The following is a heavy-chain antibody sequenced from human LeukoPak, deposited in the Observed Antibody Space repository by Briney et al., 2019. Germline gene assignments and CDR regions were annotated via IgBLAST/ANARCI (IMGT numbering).Heavy chain of an antibody. D-gene: IGHD2-15*01. CDR1: GGTFSSYA. V-gene: IGHV1-69*13. J-gene: IGHJ4*02. Sequence: SVKVSCKASGGTFSSYAISWVRQAPGQGLGWMGGIIPIFGTANYAQKFQGRVTITADESTSTAYMELSSLRSKDTAVYYCASGGGGHCSGGSCFYYFDYWGQGTLVTVSS. CDR3: ASGGGGHCSGGSCFYYFDY. CDR2: IIPIFGTA.